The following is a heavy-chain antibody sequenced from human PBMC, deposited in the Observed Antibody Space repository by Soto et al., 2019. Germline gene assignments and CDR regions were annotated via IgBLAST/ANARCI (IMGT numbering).Heavy chain of an antibody. J-gene: IGHJ4*02. CDR3: ARCGAWSYASDY. D-gene: IGHD1-26*01. CDR1: GYTFTSSG. CDR2: ISTYNGNT. V-gene: IGHV1-18*01. Sequence: ASVKVSCKASGYTFTSSGITWVRQAPGQGLEWMGWISTYNGNTNYAQNFQGRVTMTTDTSTSTAYMELRSLRSDDTAVYYCARCGAWSYASDYWGQGTLVTVSS.